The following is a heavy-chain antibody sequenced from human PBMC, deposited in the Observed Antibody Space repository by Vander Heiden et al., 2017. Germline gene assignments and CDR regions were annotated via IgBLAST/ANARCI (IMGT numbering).Heavy chain of an antibody. CDR1: GFTFRDYA. CDR2: INGPGGST. CDR3: ARRSTMATLEGFDF. V-gene: IGHV3-20*04. Sequence: EVQLAESGGGVARPGESLTPSCAASGFTFRDYAMTWIRQVPGRGLEWVSNINGPGGSTDYAASVRGRFTISRDNARNSLYLQMNSLSAEDTAFYYCARRSTMATLEGFDFWGQGTLVTVSS. J-gene: IGHJ4*02. D-gene: IGHD5-12*01.